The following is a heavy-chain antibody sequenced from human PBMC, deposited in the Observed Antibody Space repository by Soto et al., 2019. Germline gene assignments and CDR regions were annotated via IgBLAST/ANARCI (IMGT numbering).Heavy chain of an antibody. J-gene: IGHJ4*02. V-gene: IGHV3-11*06. CDR2: ISSSSIYT. D-gene: IGHD4-17*01. Sequence: PGGSLRLSCAASGFTFSDYYMSWIRQAPGKGLEWVSYISSSSIYTNYADYVKGRFTISRYNAKNSLYLQMNILRAEDTSVYYCAIHSRYGDSHYCDYWGQGTLVTVSS. CDR3: AIHSRYGDSHYCDY. CDR1: GFTFSDYY.